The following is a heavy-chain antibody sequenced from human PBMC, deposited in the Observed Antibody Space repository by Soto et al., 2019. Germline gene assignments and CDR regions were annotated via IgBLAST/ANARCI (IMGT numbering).Heavy chain of an antibody. CDR3: SSGGGGGVFDH. V-gene: IGHV3-11*05. D-gene: IGHD2-21*01. CDR2: ISPGGIYT. J-gene: IGHJ4*02. Sequence: QVQLVESGDGLANPGGSRRLSCATSGFTFIDNYMRRIRRVPGKGLEFIPYISPGGIYTNYGDTVKGRFTISRDNAKNSLFLQVNTLRDEDTAVYYCSSGGGGGVFDHWGQGTLVTVSS. CDR1: GFTFIDNY.